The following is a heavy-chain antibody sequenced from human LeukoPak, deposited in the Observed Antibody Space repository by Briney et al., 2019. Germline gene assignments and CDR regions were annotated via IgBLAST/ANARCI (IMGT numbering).Heavy chain of an antibody. Sequence: ASVKVSCKASGYTFTSYDINWVRQATGQGLEWMGWMNPNSGNTGYAQKFQGRVTMTRDMSTSTVYMELSSLRSEDTAVYYCAXXGADYGGNLYYFDYWGQGTLVTVSS. V-gene: IGHV1-8*02. CDR2: MNPNSGNT. J-gene: IGHJ4*02. CDR3: AXXGADYGGNLYYFDY. D-gene: IGHD4-23*01. CDR1: GYTFTSYD.